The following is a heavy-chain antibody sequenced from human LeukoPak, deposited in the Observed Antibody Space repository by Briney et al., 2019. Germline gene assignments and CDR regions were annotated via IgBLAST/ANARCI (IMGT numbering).Heavy chain of an antibody. J-gene: IGHJ3*02. CDR2: IYSGGST. CDR3: ARAQYYYDSSGYYNDAFDI. V-gene: IGHV3-53*01. CDR1: GFTVSSNY. Sequence: GGSLRLSCAASGFTVSSNYMSWVRQAPGKGPEWVSVIYSGGSTYYADSVKGRFTISRDNSKNTLYLQMNSLRAEDTAVYYCARAQYYYDSSGYYNDAFDIWGQGTMVTVSS. D-gene: IGHD3-22*01.